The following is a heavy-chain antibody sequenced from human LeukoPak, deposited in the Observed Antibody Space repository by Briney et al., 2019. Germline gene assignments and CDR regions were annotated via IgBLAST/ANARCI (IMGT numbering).Heavy chain of an antibody. D-gene: IGHD2-2*02. Sequence: GGSLRLSCAASGFSFSSYWMNWVHQAPGKGLVWVAHINTDGRTTTYADSVKGRFTVARDNAKNTLYLEMNRLRAEDTAVDNTSMFDSWGQGTQVAVSS. V-gene: IGHV3-74*01. J-gene: IGHJ4*02. CDR3: SMFDS. CDR1: GFSFSSYW. CDR2: INTDGRTT.